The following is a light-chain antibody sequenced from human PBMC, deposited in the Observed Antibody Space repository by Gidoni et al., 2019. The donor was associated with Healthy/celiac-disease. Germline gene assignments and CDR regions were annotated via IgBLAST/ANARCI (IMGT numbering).Light chain of an antibody. CDR2: DAS. J-gene: IGKJ1*01. Sequence: EIVLTQSPATLSLSPGDRATISCRASQSVSSYLAWYQQKPGQAPRLLIYDASNRATGIPARFSGSGSGTDFTLTISSLEPEDFAVYYCQQRSNWPWTFGQGTKVEIK. CDR3: QQRSNWPWT. V-gene: IGKV3-11*01. CDR1: QSVSSY.